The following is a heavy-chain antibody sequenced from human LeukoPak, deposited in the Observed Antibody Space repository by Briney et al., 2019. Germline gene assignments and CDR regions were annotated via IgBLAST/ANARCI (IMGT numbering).Heavy chain of an antibody. Sequence: SETLSLTCTVSGGSISSSSYYWGWIRQPPGKGLEWIGSISYSGSTYYNPSLKSRVTISVDTSKNQFSLRLRSVTAADTAVYYCARQSSGWYFDYWGQGTLVTVSS. D-gene: IGHD6-19*01. V-gene: IGHV4-39*01. J-gene: IGHJ4*02. CDR2: ISYSGST. CDR3: ARQSSGWYFDY. CDR1: GGSISSSSYY.